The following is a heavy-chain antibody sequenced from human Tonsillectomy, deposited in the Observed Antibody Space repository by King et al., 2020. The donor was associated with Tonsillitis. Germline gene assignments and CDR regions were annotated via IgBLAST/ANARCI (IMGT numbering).Heavy chain of an antibody. CDR2: IHYSGST. CDR3: ARVGGSGSQHNDY. V-gene: IGHV4-39*07. CDR1: GGSISSSSHY. Sequence: QLQESGPGLVKPSETLSLTCTVSGGSISSSSHYWGWIRQPPGTGLEWIATIHYSGSTYYNPSLKSRVTMSVDTPKNQFSLKLSSVTAADTAVYYCARVGGSGSQHNDYWGQGTLVTVSS. J-gene: IGHJ4*02. D-gene: IGHD1-26*01.